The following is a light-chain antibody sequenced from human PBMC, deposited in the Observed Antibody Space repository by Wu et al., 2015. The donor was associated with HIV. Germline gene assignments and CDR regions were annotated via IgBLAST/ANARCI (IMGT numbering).Light chain of an antibody. V-gene: IGKV3-20*01. CDR3: QQYTNWPLR. J-gene: IGKJ1*01. CDR2: GAS. Sequence: EIVLTQSPGTLSLSPGERATLSCRASQSVSSSYLAWYQQKPGQAPRLLIYGASSRATGIPDRFSGSGSGTEFTLTIANMQSEDIAVYYCQQYTNWPLRFGQGPRWKSN. CDR1: QSVSSSY.